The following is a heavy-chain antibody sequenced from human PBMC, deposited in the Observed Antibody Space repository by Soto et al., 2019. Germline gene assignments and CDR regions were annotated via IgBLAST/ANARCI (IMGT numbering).Heavy chain of an antibody. CDR2: IWYDGSNK. Sequence: GGSLRLSCAASGFTFSSYGMHWVRQAPGKGLEWVAVIWYDGSNKYYADSVKGRFTISRDNSKNTLYLQMNSLRAEDTAVYYCARSGSIVVPAAMNWFDPWGQGTLVTVSS. V-gene: IGHV3-33*01. CDR1: GFTFSSYG. D-gene: IGHD2-2*01. J-gene: IGHJ5*02. CDR3: ARSGSIVVPAAMNWFDP.